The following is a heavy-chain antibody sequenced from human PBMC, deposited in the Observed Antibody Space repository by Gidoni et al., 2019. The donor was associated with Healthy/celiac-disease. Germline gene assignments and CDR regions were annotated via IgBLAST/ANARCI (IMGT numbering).Heavy chain of an antibody. V-gene: IGHV4-34*01. D-gene: IGHD7-27*01. CDR3: ARGTWGWGSDY. CDR1: GGSFSGYY. CDR2: INHSGST. J-gene: IGHJ4*02. Sequence: QVQLQQWGAGLLKPSETLSLTCAVYGGSFSGYYWSWIRQPPGKGLEWIGEINHSGSTNYNPSLKSRVTISVDTSKNQFSLKLSSVTAADTAVYYCARGTWGWGSDYWGQGTLVTVSS.